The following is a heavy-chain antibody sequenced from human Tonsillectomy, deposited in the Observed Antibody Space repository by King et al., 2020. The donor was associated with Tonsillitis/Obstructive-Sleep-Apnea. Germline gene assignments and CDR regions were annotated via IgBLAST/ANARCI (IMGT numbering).Heavy chain of an antibody. D-gene: IGHD5-24*01. V-gene: IGHV1-69*10. CDR3: ARGDMPTIYYYYTMDV. Sequence: QLVQSGAVVKKPGSSVKVSCKASGGTFSNHAISWVRQAPGQGLEWMGGIIPILEILNYAQKFQGRVTITADKSTSTAYMELSSLRSEDTAVYYCARGDMPTIYYYYTMDVWGQGTTVTVSS. CDR2: IIPILEIL. J-gene: IGHJ6*02. CDR1: GGTFSNHA.